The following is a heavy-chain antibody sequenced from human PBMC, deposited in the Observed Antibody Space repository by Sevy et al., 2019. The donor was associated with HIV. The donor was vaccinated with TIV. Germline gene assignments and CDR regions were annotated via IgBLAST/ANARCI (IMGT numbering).Heavy chain of an antibody. CDR3: AKAVDAAKGVVTNGFDY. V-gene: IGHV3-23*01. D-gene: IGHD3-3*01. CDR2: ISGSGGRT. J-gene: IGHJ4*02. CDR1: GFTFGTYA. Sequence: GGSLRLSCAASGFTFGTYAMSWVRQAPGKGLEWVSTISGSGGRTYYADSVKGRFTISRDNSKNTLYLQMNSLRAEDTAVYYCAKAVDAAKGVVTNGFDYWGQGTLVTVSS.